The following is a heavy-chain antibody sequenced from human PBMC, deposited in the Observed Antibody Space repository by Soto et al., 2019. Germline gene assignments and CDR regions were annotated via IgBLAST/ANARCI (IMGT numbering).Heavy chain of an antibody. CDR1: GYTFTSYA. CDR3: ARSRIQLWLRWFDP. V-gene: IGHV1-3*01. D-gene: IGHD5-18*01. CDR2: INAGNGNT. J-gene: IGHJ5*02. Sequence: ASVKVSCTASGYTFTSYAMHWVRQAPGQRLEWMGWINAGNGNTKYSQKFQGRVTITRDTSASTAYMELSSLRSEDTAVYYCARSRIQLWLRWFDPWGQGTLVTVSS.